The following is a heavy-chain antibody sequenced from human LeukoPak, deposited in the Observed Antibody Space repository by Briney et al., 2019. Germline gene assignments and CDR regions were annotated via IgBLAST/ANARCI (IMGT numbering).Heavy chain of an antibody. CDR3: AKLAYYDSSGPDY. CDR1: GFTVSSYC. J-gene: IGHJ4*02. D-gene: IGHD3-22*01. CDR2: ISYDGSNK. Sequence: GRCLRLSCAASGFTVSSYCMHWVRQAQGKGLEWGVVISYDGSNKYYADSVKGRFTIARHNSKNTLYLQMNSLRAEDTAVYYCAKLAYYDSSGPDYWGQGTLVTVSS. V-gene: IGHV3-30*18.